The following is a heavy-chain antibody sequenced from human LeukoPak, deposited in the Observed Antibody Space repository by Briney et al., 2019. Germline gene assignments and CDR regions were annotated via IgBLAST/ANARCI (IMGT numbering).Heavy chain of an antibody. CDR1: GYILTSYY. Sequence: ASVKVSCKASGYILTSYYIHWVRQAPGQGLEWMGIIDPSGVTTNYAQNFQGRVTMTRDTSTSTVYMELSSLRSEDTAVYYCATPNNIDAFDMWGQGTMVTVSS. CDR2: IDPSGVTT. D-gene: IGHD1-14*01. V-gene: IGHV1-46*01. CDR3: ATPNNIDAFDM. J-gene: IGHJ3*02.